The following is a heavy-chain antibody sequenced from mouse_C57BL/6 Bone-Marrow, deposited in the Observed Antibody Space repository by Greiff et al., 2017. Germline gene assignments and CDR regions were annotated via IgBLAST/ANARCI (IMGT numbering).Heavy chain of an antibody. CDR1: GFTFSDYY. CDR3: AREGRGYYFDY. V-gene: IGHV5-12*01. J-gene: IGHJ2*01. CDR2: MSTGGGST. Sequence: EVKLVESGGGLVQPGGSLKLSCAASGFTFSDYYMYWVRQTPEKRLEWVAYMSTGGGSTYYPDTVKGRFTISRDKAKNTLSLQMIRLKSEDTAMYYCAREGRGYYFDYWGQGTTLTVSS.